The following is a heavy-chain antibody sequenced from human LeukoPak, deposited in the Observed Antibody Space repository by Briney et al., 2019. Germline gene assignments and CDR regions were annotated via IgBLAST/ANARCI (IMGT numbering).Heavy chain of an antibody. CDR1: GFTFSSYW. V-gene: IGHV3-53*01. Sequence: AGGSLRLSCAASGFTFSSYWMSWVRQAPGKGLEWVSVIYSGGSTYYADSVKGRFTISRDNSKNTLYLQMNSLRAEDTAVYYCARVPTWLRESYYYYMDVWGKGTTVTISS. J-gene: IGHJ6*03. CDR2: IYSGGST. CDR3: ARVPTWLRESYYYYMDV. D-gene: IGHD5-12*01.